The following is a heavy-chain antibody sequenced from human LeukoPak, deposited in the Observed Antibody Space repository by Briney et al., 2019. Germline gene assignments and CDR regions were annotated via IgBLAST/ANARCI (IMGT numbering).Heavy chain of an antibody. V-gene: IGHV4-34*01. CDR2: INHRGST. Sequence: SSETLSLTCAVYGGSISGYYWTWLRQPPGKGLEWIGEINHRGSTNYNPSLKSRVTISVDTSKNQFSLKLSSVTAADTAVYYCAGRLWWRAFDIWGQGTMVTVSS. D-gene: IGHD4/OR15-4a*01. CDR1: GGSISGYY. CDR3: AGRLWWRAFDI. J-gene: IGHJ3*02.